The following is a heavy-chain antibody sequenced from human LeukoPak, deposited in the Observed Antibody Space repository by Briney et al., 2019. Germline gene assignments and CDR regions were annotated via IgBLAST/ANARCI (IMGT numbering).Heavy chain of an antibody. J-gene: IGHJ6*03. CDR1: GFTFSSYA. D-gene: IGHD1-14*01. V-gene: IGHV3-30*04. CDR3: ALTTYYYMDV. CDR2: ISYDGSNK. Sequence: GGSLRLSCAASGFTFSSYAMHWVRQAPGKGLEWVAVISYDGSNKYYADSVKGRFTISRDNSKNTLYLQMNSLRAEDTAVYYCALTTYYYMDVWGKGTTVTVSS.